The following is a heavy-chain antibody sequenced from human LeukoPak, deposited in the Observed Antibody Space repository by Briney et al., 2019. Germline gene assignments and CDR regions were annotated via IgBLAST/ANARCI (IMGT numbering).Heavy chain of an antibody. CDR3: ARAAQRGYSYGFDY. Sequence: SETLSLTCTVSGGSVSSGGSYWSWIRQHPGKGLEWIGYIYYSGSTYYNPSLKSRVTISVDTSKNQFSLKLSSVTAADTAVYYCARAAQRGYSYGFDYWGQGTLVTVSS. CDR1: GGSVSSGGSY. D-gene: IGHD5-18*01. V-gene: IGHV4-31*03. J-gene: IGHJ4*02. CDR2: IYYSGST.